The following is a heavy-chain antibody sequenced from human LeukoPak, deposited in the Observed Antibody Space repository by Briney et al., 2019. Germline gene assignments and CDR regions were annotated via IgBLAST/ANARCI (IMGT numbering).Heavy chain of an antibody. Sequence: ASVTVSCKASGYTFTSYFMHWVRQAPGQGLEWMGIINPSGGSTSYAQTFQGRVTMTRDMSTSTVYMELSSLRSEDTAVYYCARGGGDDCAIAVAGLCYFDYWGQGTLVTVSS. CDR3: ARGGGDDCAIAVAGLCYFDY. D-gene: IGHD6-19*01. CDR1: GYTFTSYF. CDR2: INPSGGST. V-gene: IGHV1-46*01. J-gene: IGHJ4*02.